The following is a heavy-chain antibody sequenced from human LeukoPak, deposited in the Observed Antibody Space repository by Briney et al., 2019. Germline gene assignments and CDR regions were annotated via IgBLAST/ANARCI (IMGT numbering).Heavy chain of an antibody. CDR1: GFTLSSYA. V-gene: IGHV3-23*01. D-gene: IGHD6-6*01. CDR2: ISGSGGST. J-gene: IGHJ4*02. CDR3: AKGYSSSSRFDY. Sequence: GGSLRLSCAASGFTLSSYAMSWVHQAPGKGLEWVSAISGSGGSTYYADSVKGRFTISRDNSKNTLYLQMNTLRAEDTAVHYCAKGYSSSSRFDYWGQGTLVTVSS.